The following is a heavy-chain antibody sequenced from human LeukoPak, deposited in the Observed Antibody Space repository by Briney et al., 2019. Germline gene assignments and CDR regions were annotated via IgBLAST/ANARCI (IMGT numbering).Heavy chain of an antibody. CDR1: GGTFSSYA. CDR3: ARWGYDPLFDY. V-gene: IGHV1-69*05. D-gene: IGHD3-16*01. J-gene: IGHJ4*02. Sequence: SVKVSCKASGGTFSSYAISWVRQAPGQGLEWMGGIIPIFGTANYAQKLQGRVTMTTDTSTSTAYMELRSLRSDDTAVYYCARWGYDPLFDYWGQGTLVTVSS. CDR2: IIPIFGTA.